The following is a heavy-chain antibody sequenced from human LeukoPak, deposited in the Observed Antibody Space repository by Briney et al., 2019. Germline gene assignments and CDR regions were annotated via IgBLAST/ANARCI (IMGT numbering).Heavy chain of an antibody. Sequence: ASVKVSCMASGYTFTSYGISWVRQAPGQGLEWMGWTRAYNGNTNYAQRLQGRVTMTTDTSTSTAYMELRSLRSDDTAVYYCARDAPSIVGAIGFDYWGQGTLVTVSS. CDR3: ARDAPSIVGAIGFDY. D-gene: IGHD1-26*01. J-gene: IGHJ4*02. V-gene: IGHV1-18*01. CDR2: TRAYNGNT. CDR1: GYTFTSYG.